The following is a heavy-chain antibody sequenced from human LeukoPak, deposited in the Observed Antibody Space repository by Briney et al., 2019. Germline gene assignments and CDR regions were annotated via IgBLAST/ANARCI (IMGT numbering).Heavy chain of an antibody. CDR1: GFTFSSFA. J-gene: IGHJ4*02. CDR2: ISRSGGST. V-gene: IGHV3-23*01. D-gene: IGHD6-25*01. CDR3: AKDLGTYASGFGSGSDS. Sequence: PGGSPRLSCVASGFTFSSFAMCWVRQGPGEGLEWLSRISRSGGSTYYADSVKGRFTISRDNSKNTVYLQMSDLRVEDTAIYYCAKDLGTYASGFGSGSDSWGQGTLVTVSP.